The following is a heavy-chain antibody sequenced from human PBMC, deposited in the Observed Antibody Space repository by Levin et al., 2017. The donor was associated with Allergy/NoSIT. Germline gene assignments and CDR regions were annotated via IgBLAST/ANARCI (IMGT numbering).Heavy chain of an antibody. CDR2: ISGDSRTI. V-gene: IGHV3-23*01. J-gene: IGHJ4*02. CDR3: VSYRDGPYIPIAY. Sequence: GGSLRLSCEVSGFTFSSYAMSWIRQTPDKGLEWISIISGDSRTIYYAGSVRGRFTVSRDNSKNTLFLQMNSLRAEDTALYYCVSYRDGPYIPIAYWGQGTLVTGSS. D-gene: IGHD2-21*01. CDR1: GFTFSSYA.